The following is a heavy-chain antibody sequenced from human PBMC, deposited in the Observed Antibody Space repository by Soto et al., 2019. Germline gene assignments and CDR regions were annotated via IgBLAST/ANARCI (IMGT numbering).Heavy chain of an antibody. J-gene: IGHJ4*02. Sequence: QVQLVQSGAEVKKPGASVKVSRKASGYTFTSYGISWVRQAPGQGLEWMGWISAYNGNTNYAQKPQGRVTMTTDTSTSTAYMELRSLRSDDTAVYYCARDSVDYYDSSGLFYWGQGTLVTVSS. V-gene: IGHV1-18*01. D-gene: IGHD3-22*01. CDR3: ARDSVDYYDSSGLFY. CDR2: ISAYNGNT. CDR1: GYTFTSYG.